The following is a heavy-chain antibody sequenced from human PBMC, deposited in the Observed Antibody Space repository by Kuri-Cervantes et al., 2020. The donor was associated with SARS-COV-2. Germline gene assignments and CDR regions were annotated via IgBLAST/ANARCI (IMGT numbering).Heavy chain of an antibody. CDR1: GCILISYA. D-gene: IGHD6-19*01. J-gene: IGHJ4*02. CDR2: IIPIFGTA. Sequence: SVNVSLKSSGCILISYAISWLRQASGQGLEWMGGIIPIFGTANYAQKFQGRVTITADTSTSTAYMELRSLISDDTAVYYCAREVYSSGWVDYGGQGTLVTVSS. CDR3: AREVYSSGWVDY. V-gene: IGHV1-69*06.